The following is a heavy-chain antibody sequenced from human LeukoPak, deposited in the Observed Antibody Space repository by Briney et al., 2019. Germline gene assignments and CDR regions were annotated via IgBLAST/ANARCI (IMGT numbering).Heavy chain of an antibody. CDR3: ARDLPGQYGFDI. J-gene: IGHJ3*02. Sequence: SETLSLTCTVSGGSISSHYWSWIRQPAGKGLEWIGRIYTSGSTNYNPSFKSRVTISVDTSKKQVSLRLSSVTAADTAVYYCARDLPGQYGFDIWGQGTMVTVSS. CDR1: GGSISSHY. D-gene: IGHD1-14*01. V-gene: IGHV4-4*07. CDR2: IYTSGST.